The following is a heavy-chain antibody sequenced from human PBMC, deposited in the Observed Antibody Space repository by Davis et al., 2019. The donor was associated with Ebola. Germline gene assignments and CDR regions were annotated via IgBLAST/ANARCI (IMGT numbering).Heavy chain of an antibody. Sequence: GGSLRLSCAASGFTLSGYDMNWVRQAPGKGLEWVSYITSNSRTIYYADSLKGRFTISRDNAKNSLYLQVDSLRAEDTAVYHCARGGYYDSSGYSHTAFDIWGQGTMVTVSS. CDR1: GFTLSGYD. J-gene: IGHJ3*02. CDR2: ITSNSRTI. CDR3: ARGGYYDSSGYSHTAFDI. D-gene: IGHD3-22*01. V-gene: IGHV3-48*04.